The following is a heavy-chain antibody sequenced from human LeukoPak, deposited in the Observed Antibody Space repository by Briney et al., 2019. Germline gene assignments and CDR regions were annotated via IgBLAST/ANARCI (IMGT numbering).Heavy chain of an antibody. V-gene: IGHV4-59*08. J-gene: IGHJ4*02. CDR3: ARHVASALDY. Sequence: SETLSLTCTVSGGSINSDYWSWIRQPPGKGLEWIGYIHHSGSTNYNPSLKSRVTISVDTSKNQFSLKLSSVTAADTAVYNCARHVASALDYWGQGALVTVSS. CDR2: IHHSGST. CDR1: GGSINSDY.